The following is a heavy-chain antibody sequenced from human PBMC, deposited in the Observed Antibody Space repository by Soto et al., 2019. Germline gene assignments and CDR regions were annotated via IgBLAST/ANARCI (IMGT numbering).Heavy chain of an antibody. CDR2: ISSSGSTI. J-gene: IGHJ4*02. CDR3: ARDPSSSWYLRYFDY. D-gene: IGHD6-13*01. CDR1: GFTFSDYY. V-gene: IGHV3-11*01. Sequence: GGSLRLSCAASGFTFSDYYMSWIRQAPGKGLEWVSYISSSGSTIYYADSVKGRFTISRDNAKNSLYLQMNSLRAEDTAVYYCARDPSSSWYLRYFDYWGQGTLVTVSS.